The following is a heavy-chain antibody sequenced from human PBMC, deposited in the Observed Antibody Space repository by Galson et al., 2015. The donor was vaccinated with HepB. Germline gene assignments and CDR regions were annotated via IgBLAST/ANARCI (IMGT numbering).Heavy chain of an antibody. Sequence: SVKVSCKASGYTFTSYGISWVRQAPGQGLEWMGWISAYNGNTNYAQKLQGRVTMTTDTSTSTAYMELRSLRSDDTAVYYCARADVDTVYYYYYGMDVWGQGTTVTVSS. CDR2: ISAYNGNT. CDR1: GYTFTSYG. CDR3: ARADVDTVYYYYYGMDV. V-gene: IGHV1-18*01. J-gene: IGHJ6*02. D-gene: IGHD5-18*01.